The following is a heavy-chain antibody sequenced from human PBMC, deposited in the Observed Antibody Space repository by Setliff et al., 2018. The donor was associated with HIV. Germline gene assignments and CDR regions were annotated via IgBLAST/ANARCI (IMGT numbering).Heavy chain of an antibody. Sequence: KASETLSLTCTVSGGSFTSRSYYWGWIRQPPGKGLEWIGSIFYSGITYYNPSLKSRVTISVDTSKNQFSLNLTSVTAADTAVYYCARAGRYSTFWGFDYWGQGVLVTVSS. CDR3: ARAGRYSTFWGFDY. D-gene: IGHD4-4*01. J-gene: IGHJ4*02. V-gene: IGHV4-39*07. CDR1: GGSFTSRSYY. CDR2: IFYSGIT.